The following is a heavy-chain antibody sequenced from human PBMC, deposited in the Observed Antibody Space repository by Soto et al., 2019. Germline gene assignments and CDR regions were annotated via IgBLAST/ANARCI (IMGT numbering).Heavy chain of an antibody. J-gene: IGHJ3*02. Sequence: PSETLSLTCAVSGGSISSSNWWSWVRQPPGKGLEWIGEIYHSGSTNYNPSLKSRVTISVDKSKNQFSLKLSSVTAADTAVYYCAQLIGSDYGSEIGLKAFDIWDQGTMVTV. CDR1: GGSISSSNW. V-gene: IGHV4-4*02. D-gene: IGHD3-10*01. CDR3: AQLIGSDYGSEIGLKAFDI. CDR2: IYHSGST.